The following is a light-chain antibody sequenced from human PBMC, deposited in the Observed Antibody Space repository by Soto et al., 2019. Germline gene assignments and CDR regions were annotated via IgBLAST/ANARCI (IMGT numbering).Light chain of an antibody. J-gene: IGKJ4*01. CDR1: EDINNN. CDR2: DAS. V-gene: IGKV1-33*01. CDR3: QHFHNLPVT. Sequence: DIQMTQSPSSLSASVGDRVTITCQASEDINNNLNWYQQQPGEAPKLLISDASNLETGVPSRFSGGGSVTHFTFTISSLQPEDIATYYCQHFHNLPVTFGGGTTVEMK.